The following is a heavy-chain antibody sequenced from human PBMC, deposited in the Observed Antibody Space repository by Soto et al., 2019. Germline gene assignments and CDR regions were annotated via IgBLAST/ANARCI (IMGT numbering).Heavy chain of an antibody. Sequence: VQLQQWGAGLLKPSETLSLTCAVYGGSFSGYYWSWIRQPPGKGLDWLGEINHGGSTNYNPSLKVGVHIYVESSKNQCFLKLGSVTASDTAVYYCANTGPMVRGVKGPRLARRFDPWGQGTLVTVSS. CDR2: INHGGST. CDR3: ANTGPMVRGVKGPRLARRFDP. V-gene: IGHV4-34*01. D-gene: IGHD3-10*01. J-gene: IGHJ5*02. CDR1: GGSFSGYY.